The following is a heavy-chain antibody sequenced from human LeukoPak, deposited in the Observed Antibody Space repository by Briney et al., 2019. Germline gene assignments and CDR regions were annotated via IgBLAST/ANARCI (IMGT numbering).Heavy chain of an antibody. V-gene: IGHV1-69*13. CDR2: IIPIFGTA. Sequence: ASVNVSCKASGGTFSIYAISWVRQAPGQGLEWMGGIIPIFGTANYAQKFQGRVTITADESTSTAYMELSSLRSEDTAVYYCARGGLLMNWFDPWGQGTLVTVSS. CDR1: GGTFSIYA. CDR3: ARGGLLMNWFDP. D-gene: IGHD3-16*01. J-gene: IGHJ5*02.